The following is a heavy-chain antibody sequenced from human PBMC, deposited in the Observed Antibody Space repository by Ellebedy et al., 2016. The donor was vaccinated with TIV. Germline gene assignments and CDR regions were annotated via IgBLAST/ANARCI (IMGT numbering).Heavy chain of an antibody. CDR1: GGTFSSYA. V-gene: IGHV1-69*13. J-gene: IGHJ5*02. Sequence: SVKFSCXASGGTFSSYAISWVRQPPGQGLEWMGGIIPIFGTANYAQKFQGRVTITADESTSTAYMELSSLGSEDTAVYYCARDVAGATTFNWFDPWGQGTLVTVSS. CDR3: ARDVAGATTFNWFDP. D-gene: IGHD1-26*01. CDR2: IIPIFGTA.